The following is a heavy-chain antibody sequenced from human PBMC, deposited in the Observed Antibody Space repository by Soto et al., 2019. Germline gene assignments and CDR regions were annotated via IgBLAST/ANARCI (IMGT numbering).Heavy chain of an antibody. Sequence: QVQLVQSGAEVKKPGSSVKVSCKASGGTFSSYAISWVRQAPGQGLEWMGGIIPIFGTANYAQKFQGRVTITADESASTGYMELGSLRSEDTAVYYCAVYSSSPTTGVDYYYYYGMDVWGQGTTVTVSS. J-gene: IGHJ6*02. D-gene: IGHD6-6*01. CDR1: GGTFSSYA. CDR2: IIPIFGTA. CDR3: AVYSSSPTTGVDYYYYYGMDV. V-gene: IGHV1-69*01.